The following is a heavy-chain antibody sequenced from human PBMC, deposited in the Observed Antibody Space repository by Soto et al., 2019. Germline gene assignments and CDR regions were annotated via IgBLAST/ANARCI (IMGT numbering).Heavy chain of an antibody. CDR2: ISYDGSNK. Sequence: QVQLVESGGGVVQPGRYLRLSCEASGFTFSSYGMHWVRQAPGKGLEWVAVISYDGSNKYYADSVKGRFTISRDNSKNTLYLQMNSLRAEDTAVYYCAKDSSSWYLSGMDVWGQGTTVTVSS. J-gene: IGHJ6*02. CDR1: GFTFSSYG. CDR3: AKDSSSWYLSGMDV. V-gene: IGHV3-30*18. D-gene: IGHD6-13*01.